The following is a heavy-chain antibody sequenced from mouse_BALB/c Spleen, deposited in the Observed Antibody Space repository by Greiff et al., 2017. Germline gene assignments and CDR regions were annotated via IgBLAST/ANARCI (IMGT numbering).Heavy chain of an antibody. D-gene: IGHD1-1*01. J-gene: IGHJ3*01. V-gene: IGHV1-69*02. Sequence: PGAELVKPGAPVKLSCKASGYTFTSYWMNWVKQRPGRGLEWIGRIDPSDSETHYNQKFKDKATLTVDKSSSTAYIQLSSLTSEDSAVYYCARGYGSSPFAYWGQGTLVTVSA. CDR1: GYTFTSYW. CDR2: IDPSDSET. CDR3: ARGYGSSPFAY.